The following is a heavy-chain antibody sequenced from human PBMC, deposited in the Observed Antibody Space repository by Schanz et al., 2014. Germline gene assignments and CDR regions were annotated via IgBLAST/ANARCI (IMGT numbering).Heavy chain of an antibody. Sequence: EVQLVESGGGLVQPGGSLRLSCATSGFTFSTYAMSWVRQAPGKGLEWVANVNEDGTKYYYVDSVKGRFTISRDYAKNSLNLRMNSLKAEDTGVYYCARDLTPHMGDDIYFDALDIWGHGTMVTVSS. J-gene: IGHJ3*02. CDR3: ARDLTPHMGDDIYFDALDI. CDR2: VNEDGTKY. V-gene: IGHV3-7*01. CDR1: GFTFSTYA. D-gene: IGHD2-21*02.